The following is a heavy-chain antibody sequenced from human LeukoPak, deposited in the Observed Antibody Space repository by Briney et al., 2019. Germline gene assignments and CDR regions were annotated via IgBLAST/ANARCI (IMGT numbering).Heavy chain of an antibody. CDR1: VFTFSSYA. CDR2: ISGSGGST. V-gene: IGHV3-23*01. CDR3: AKDNPPAGVYFDY. J-gene: IGHJ4*02. Sequence: GGSLRLSCAASVFTFSSYAMSWVRQAPGKGLEWVSTISGSGGSTYYADSVKGRFTISRDNSKNTVYLQMNSLRAEDTAVYYCAKDNPPAGVYFDYWGQGTLVTVSS. D-gene: IGHD1-14*01.